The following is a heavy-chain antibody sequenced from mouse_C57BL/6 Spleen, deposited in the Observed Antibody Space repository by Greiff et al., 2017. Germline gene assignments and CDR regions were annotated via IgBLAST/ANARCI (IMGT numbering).Heavy chain of an antibody. CDR1: GYTFTSYD. CDR3: ARPYYYGSSYWYFDV. V-gene: IGHV1-85*01. Sequence: VQLQQSGPELVKPGASVKLSCKASGYTFTSYDINWVQQRPGQGLEWIGWIYPRDGSTKYNEQFKGKATLTVDTSSSTAYMELHSLTSEDSAVYFCARPYYYGSSYWYFDVWGTGTTVTVSS. J-gene: IGHJ1*03. CDR2: IYPRDGST. D-gene: IGHD1-1*01.